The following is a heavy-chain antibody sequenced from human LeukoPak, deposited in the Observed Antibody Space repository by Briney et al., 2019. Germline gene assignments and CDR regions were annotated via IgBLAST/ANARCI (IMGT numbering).Heavy chain of an antibody. CDR3: ARVSAYYYDSSGFPSDY. J-gene: IGHJ4*02. D-gene: IGHD3-22*01. CDR2: IYSGGST. V-gene: IGHV3-66*01. CDR1: GFTVSSNY. Sequence: GGSLRLSCAASGFTVSSNYMSWVRQAPGKGLEWVSVIYSGGSTYYADSVKGRFTFSRDNAKNSLYLQMNSLRDEDTAVYYCARVSAYYYDSSGFPSDYWGQGTLVTVSS.